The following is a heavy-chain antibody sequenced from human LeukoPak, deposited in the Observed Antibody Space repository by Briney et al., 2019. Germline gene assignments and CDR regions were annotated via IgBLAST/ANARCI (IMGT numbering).Heavy chain of an antibody. V-gene: IGHV4-34*01. D-gene: IGHD1-14*01. J-gene: IGHJ6*02. Sequence: YPSETLSLTCAVYGGSFSGYYWSWIRQPPVKGLEWIGEINHSGSTNYNPSLKSRVTISVDTSKNQFSLKLSSVTAADTAVYYCARNRRIDYYGMDVWGQGTTVTVSS. CDR3: ARNRRIDYYGMDV. CDR2: INHSGST. CDR1: GGSFSGYY.